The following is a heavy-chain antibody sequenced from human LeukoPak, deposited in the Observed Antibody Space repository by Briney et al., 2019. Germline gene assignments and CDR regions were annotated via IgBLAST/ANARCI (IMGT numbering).Heavy chain of an antibody. V-gene: IGHV3-23*01. D-gene: IGHD6-13*01. CDR3: AKFSAFTSNWYKTPFDC. J-gene: IGHJ4*02. CDR2: ISPSGGSR. Sequence: GGSLRLSCAASGFIFGSCAMSWVRQSPGKGLEWVSAISPSGGSRYYADSVKGRFTISRDNSKNTLYLQMNSLRAEETAIYYCAKFSAFTSNWYKTPFDCWGQGTLVTVPS. CDR1: GFIFGSCA.